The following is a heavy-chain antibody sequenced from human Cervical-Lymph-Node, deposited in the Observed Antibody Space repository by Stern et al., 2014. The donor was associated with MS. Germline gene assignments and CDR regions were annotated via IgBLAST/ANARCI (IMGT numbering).Heavy chain of an antibody. CDR3: ARGGGYSYSTLDY. Sequence: QVQLVQSGAEVKKPGASVKVSCKASAYTITDYYTHWVRQAPGNGLEWMGWIKPNSGGTYSAQKFQGRLTMTRDTSISTAYMELSSLRSDDTAVYYCARGGGYSYSTLDYWGQGTQVTVSS. D-gene: IGHD3-10*01. CDR2: IKPNSGGT. CDR1: AYTITDYY. V-gene: IGHV1-2*02. J-gene: IGHJ4*02.